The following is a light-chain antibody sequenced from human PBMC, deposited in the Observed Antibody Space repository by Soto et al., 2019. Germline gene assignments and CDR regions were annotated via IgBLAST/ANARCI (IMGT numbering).Light chain of an antibody. CDR3: QQYNNWPLT. CDR1: QSVSSN. Sequence: EIVMTQSPATLSVSPGERATLSCRASQSVSSNLAWYQQKPGQAPRLLIYGASTQATGIPARFSGSGSGTQFTLTISRLQSEDFAVYYWQQYNNWPLTFGGGTKVEIE. J-gene: IGKJ4*01. V-gene: IGKV3-15*01. CDR2: GAS.